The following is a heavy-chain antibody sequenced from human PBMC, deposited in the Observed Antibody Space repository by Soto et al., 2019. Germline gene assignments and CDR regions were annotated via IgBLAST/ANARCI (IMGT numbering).Heavy chain of an antibody. V-gene: IGHV1-8*01. J-gene: IGHJ5*02. D-gene: IGHD6-13*01. Sequence: ASVKVSCKASGYTFTSYDINWVRQATGQGLEWMGWMNPNSGNTGYAQKFQGRVTMTRNTSISTAYMELCSLRSEDTAVYYCARARIPAAGTFDPWGQATLVTVSS. CDR2: MNPNSGNT. CDR3: ARARIPAAGTFDP. CDR1: GYTFTSYD.